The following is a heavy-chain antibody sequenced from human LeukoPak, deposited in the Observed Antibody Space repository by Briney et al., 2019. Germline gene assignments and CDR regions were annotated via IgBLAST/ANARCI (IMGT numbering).Heavy chain of an antibody. D-gene: IGHD3-22*01. CDR3: ARDLEYYYDSSGYYTPDY. CDR1: GYTFTGYY. Sequence: ASVKVSCKASGYTFTGYYMHWGRQAPGQGLEWMGWINPNSGGTNYAQKFQGRVTMTRDTSISTAYMELSRLRSDDTAVYYCARDLEYYYDSSGYYTPDYWGQGTLVTVSS. CDR2: INPNSGGT. V-gene: IGHV1-2*02. J-gene: IGHJ4*02.